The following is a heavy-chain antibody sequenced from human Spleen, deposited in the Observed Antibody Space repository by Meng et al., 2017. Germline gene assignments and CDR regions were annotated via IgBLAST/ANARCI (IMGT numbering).Heavy chain of an antibody. V-gene: IGHV3-23*01. D-gene: IGHD4-17*01. CDR1: GFTFYNYA. J-gene: IGHJ4*02. CDR3: ARDGPYGDLKS. Sequence: GESLKISCAASGFTFYNYAMSWVRQAPGKGLEWVSALSGSGGITNYADSVKGRFTISRDNSKNTVFLQMNSLRAEDTAVYYCARDGPYGDLKSWGQGTLVTGSS. CDR2: LSGSGGIT.